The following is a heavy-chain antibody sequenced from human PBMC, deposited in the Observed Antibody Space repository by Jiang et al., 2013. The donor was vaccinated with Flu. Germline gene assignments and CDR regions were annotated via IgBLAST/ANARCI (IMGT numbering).Heavy chain of an antibody. D-gene: IGHD6-6*01. J-gene: IGHJ5*02. CDR3: ARAHRSSSGLGWFDP. Sequence: GAEVKKPGASVKVSCKASGYTFTSYDINWVRHAPGQGLEWVGWISTYNADIKYAQKLQGRVSMTTDTSTNTADMELRSLRSDDTAVYYCARAHRSSSGLGWFDPWGQGTLVTVSS. CDR1: GYTFTSYD. CDR2: ISTYNADI. V-gene: IGHV1-18*01.